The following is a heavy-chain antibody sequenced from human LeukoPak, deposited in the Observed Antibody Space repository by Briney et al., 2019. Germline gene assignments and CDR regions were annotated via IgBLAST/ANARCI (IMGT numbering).Heavy chain of an antibody. CDR1: GYTFTSYY. CDR3: ARDLRLRYQLPSGY. V-gene: IGHV1-18*04. D-gene: IGHD2-2*01. J-gene: IGHJ4*02. Sequence: VASVKVSCKASGYTFTSYYIHWVRQAPGQGLEWMGWISAYNGNTNYAQKLQGRVTMTTDTSTSTAYMELRSLRSDDTAVYYCARDLRLRYQLPSGYWGQGTLVTVSS. CDR2: ISAYNGNT.